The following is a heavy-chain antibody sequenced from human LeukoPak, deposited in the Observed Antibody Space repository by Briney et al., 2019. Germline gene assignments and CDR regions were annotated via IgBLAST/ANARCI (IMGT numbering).Heavy chain of an antibody. CDR2: IYYTGTT. CDR1: GGSISSYY. V-gene: IGHV4-59*08. J-gene: IGHJ4*01. Sequence: SETLSLTCTVSGGSISSYYWSWIRQSPGKGLEWIGYIYYTGTTNYNPSLKSRVTISVDTSKNQFSLKVNSVTAADTAVYYCARRSSGGWRYFDFWGTKPWSPSPQ. D-gene: IGHD6-25*01. CDR3: ARRSSGGWRYFDF.